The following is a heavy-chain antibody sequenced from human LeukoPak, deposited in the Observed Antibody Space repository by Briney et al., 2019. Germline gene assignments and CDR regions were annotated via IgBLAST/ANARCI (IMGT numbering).Heavy chain of an antibody. CDR1: GYTFTGYY. CDR3: ARWATVVTPYSY. D-gene: IGHD4-23*01. CDR2: INPNSGGT. Sequence: ASVKVSCKASGYTFTGYYMHWVRQAPGQGLEWMGWINPNSGGTNYAQKFQGRVTMTRDTSISTAYMELSRLRSDDTVVYYCARWATVVTPYSYWGQGTLVTVSS. V-gene: IGHV1-2*02. J-gene: IGHJ4*02.